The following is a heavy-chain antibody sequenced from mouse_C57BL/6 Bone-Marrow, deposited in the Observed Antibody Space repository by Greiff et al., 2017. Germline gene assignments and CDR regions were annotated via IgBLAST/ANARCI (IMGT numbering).Heavy chain of an antibody. CDR3: ARFSTVVAYYWYFDV. CDR1: GYTFTDYN. CDR2: INPNNGGT. J-gene: IGHJ1*03. Sequence: EVQGVESGPELVKPGASVKIPCKASGYTFTDYNMDWVKQSHGKSLEWIGDINPNNGGTIYNQKFKGKATLTVDKSSSTAYMELRSLTSEDTAVYYCARFSTVVAYYWYFDVWGTGTTVTVSS. V-gene: IGHV1-18*01. D-gene: IGHD1-1*01.